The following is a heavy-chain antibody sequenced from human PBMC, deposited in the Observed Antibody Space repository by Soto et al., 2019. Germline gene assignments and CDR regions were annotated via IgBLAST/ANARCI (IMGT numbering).Heavy chain of an antibody. V-gene: IGHV4-34*01. D-gene: IGHD3-9*01. CDR1: GGSFSGYY. J-gene: IGHJ6*02. Sequence: SETLSLTCAVYGGSFSGYYWRWIRQPPGKGPEWIGEINHSGSTNYNPSLKSRVTISVDTSKNQFSLKLSSVTAADTAVYYCARVRWVSLTYYYGLDVSGQATTVTVSS. CDR3: ARVRWVSLTYYYGLDV. CDR2: INHSGST.